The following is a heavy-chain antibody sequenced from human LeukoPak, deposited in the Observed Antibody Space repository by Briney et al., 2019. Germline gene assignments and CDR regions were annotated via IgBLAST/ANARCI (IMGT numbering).Heavy chain of an antibody. CDR3: ARDRIFGY. CDR1: GFTFSSYW. Sequence: GGSLRLSCAASGFTFSSYWMYWVRQAPGEGLEWVANIRQDGSEKYYVDSVTGRFTISRDNAKNSLYLQMNSLRAEDTAVYYCARDRIFGYWGQGTLVTVSS. V-gene: IGHV3-7*03. CDR2: IRQDGSEK. J-gene: IGHJ4*02.